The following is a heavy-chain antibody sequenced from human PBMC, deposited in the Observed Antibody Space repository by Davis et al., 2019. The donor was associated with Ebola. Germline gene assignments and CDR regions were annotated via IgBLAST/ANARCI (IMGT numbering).Heavy chain of an antibody. V-gene: IGHV4-59*01. Sequence: MPGGSLRLSCTVSGGSISSYYWSWIRQPPGKGLEWIGYIYYSGSTTYNSSLKSRLTISIDTSKNQFSLKLSSVTAADTAVYYCARSRLRDYYGSGTNWFDPWGQGTLVTVSS. J-gene: IGHJ5*02. D-gene: IGHD3-10*01. CDR3: ARSRLRDYYGSGTNWFDP. CDR1: GGSISSYY. CDR2: IYYSGST.